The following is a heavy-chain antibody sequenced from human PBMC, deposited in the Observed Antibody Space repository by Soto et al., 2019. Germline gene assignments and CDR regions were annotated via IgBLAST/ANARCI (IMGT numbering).Heavy chain of an antibody. D-gene: IGHD6-19*01. V-gene: IGHV3-30*18. CDR3: AKDQSGWFDY. CDR1: GFTFSSYG. Sequence: PGGSLRLSCAASGFTFSSYGMHWVRQAPGKGLEWAAVISYEGSNKYYADSVKGRFTISRDNSKNTLYLQMNSLRAEDTAVYYCAKDQSGWFDYWGQGTLVTVSS. J-gene: IGHJ4*02. CDR2: ISYEGSNK.